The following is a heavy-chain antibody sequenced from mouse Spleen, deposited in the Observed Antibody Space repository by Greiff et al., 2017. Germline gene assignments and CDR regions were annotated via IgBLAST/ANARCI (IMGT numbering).Heavy chain of an antibody. CDR3: ARREYDYDGGFAY. CDR1: GFTFSSYA. V-gene: IGHV5-4*03. J-gene: IGHJ3*01. CDR2: ISDGGSYT. D-gene: IGHD2-4*01. Sequence: EVNVVESGGGLVKPGGSLKLSFAASGFTFSSYAMSWVRQTPETRLEWVATISDGGSYTYYPDNVKGRFTISRDNDKKKLDLQMSHLKSEDTAMYYCARREYDYDGGFAYWGQGTLVTVSA.